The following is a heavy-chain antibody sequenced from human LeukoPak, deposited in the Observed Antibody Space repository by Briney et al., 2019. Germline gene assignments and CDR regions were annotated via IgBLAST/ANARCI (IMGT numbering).Heavy chain of an antibody. Sequence: PSETLSLTCTVSGGSISSYYWSWIRQPPGKGLEWIGDIYYSGSTNYNPSLKSRVTISVDTSKNQFSLKLSSVTAADTAVYYCARFQGITTFGVVTNYGMDVWGQGTTVTVSS. V-gene: IGHV4-59*08. CDR2: IYYSGST. CDR3: ARFQGITTFGVVTNYGMDV. D-gene: IGHD3-3*01. J-gene: IGHJ6*02. CDR1: GGSISSYY.